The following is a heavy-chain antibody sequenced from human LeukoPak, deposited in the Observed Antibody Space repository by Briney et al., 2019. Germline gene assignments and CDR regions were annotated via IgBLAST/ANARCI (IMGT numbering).Heavy chain of an antibody. CDR3: ARDLPHCSTTDCPGSWFDP. CDR2: IYNTVTT. D-gene: IGHD1-26*01. Sequence: PSETLSLTCTVSGASISNYYWSWIRQAPGKGLEWIGYIYNTVTTKCNPSLKSRVTMSVDTSNNQFSLKLTSVTAADTAVYYCARDLPHCSTTDCPGSWFDPWGQGTLVTVSP. V-gene: IGHV4-59*01. J-gene: IGHJ5*02. CDR1: GASISNYY.